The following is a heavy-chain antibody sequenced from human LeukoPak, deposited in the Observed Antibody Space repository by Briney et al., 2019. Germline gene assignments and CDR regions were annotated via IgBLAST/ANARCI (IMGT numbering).Heavy chain of an antibody. J-gene: IGHJ5*02. Sequence: PSETLSLTCIVSGGSISSSYYWGWIRQPPGKGLEWIGSIYHSGGTFYNPSLKSRVTISVDTSKNQFSLKLSSVTAADTAVYYCARDCPYSSGWFLLYNWFDPWGQGTLVTVSS. CDR1: GGSISSSYY. D-gene: IGHD6-19*01. V-gene: IGHV4-39*07. CDR2: IYHSGGT. CDR3: ARDCPYSSGWFLLYNWFDP.